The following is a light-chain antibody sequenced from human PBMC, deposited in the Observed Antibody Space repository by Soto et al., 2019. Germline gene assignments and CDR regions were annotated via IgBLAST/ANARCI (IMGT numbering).Light chain of an antibody. CDR3: SSYTSSSVV. V-gene: IGLV2-14*01. CDR1: SSDVGGYNY. CDR2: DVS. Sequence: QSALTQPASVSGSPGQSITISCTGTSSDVGGYNYVSWYQQHPGKAPKLMIYDVSNRPSGVSNRFYGSKSGNTASLTISGLQAEDEADYYCSSYTSSSVVFGGGTKLTVL. J-gene: IGLJ2*01.